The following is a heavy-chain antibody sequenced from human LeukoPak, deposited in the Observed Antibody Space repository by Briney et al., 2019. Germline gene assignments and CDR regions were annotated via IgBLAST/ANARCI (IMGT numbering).Heavy chain of an antibody. D-gene: IGHD3-22*01. CDR2: IIPILGIA. Sequence: ASVKVSCKASGGTFSSYAISWVRQAPGQGLEWMGRIIPILGIANYAQKFQGRVTITADKSTSTAYMELSRLRSEDTAVYYCARQYYDSSGYRRPCDYWGQGTLVTVSS. V-gene: IGHV1-69*04. J-gene: IGHJ4*02. CDR1: GGTFSSYA. CDR3: ARQYYDSSGYRRPCDY.